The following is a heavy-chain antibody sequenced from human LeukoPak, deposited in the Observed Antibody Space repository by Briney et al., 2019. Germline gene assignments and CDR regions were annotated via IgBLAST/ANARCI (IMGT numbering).Heavy chain of an antibody. CDR1: GYTFTSYD. D-gene: IGHD3-3*01. CDR2: MNPNSGNT. CDR3: ARDQLYYDFWSGYSYKYYFDY. V-gene: IGHV1-8*01. Sequence: ASVKVSCKASGYTFTSYDINWVRQATGQGLEWMGWMNPNSGNTGYAQKFQGRVTMTRNTSISTAYMELSSLRSEDTAVYYCARDQLYYDFWSGYSYKYYFDYWGQGTLVTVSS. J-gene: IGHJ4*02.